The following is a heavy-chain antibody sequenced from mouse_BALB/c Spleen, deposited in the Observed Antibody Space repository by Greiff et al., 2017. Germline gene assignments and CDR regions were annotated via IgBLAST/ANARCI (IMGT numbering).Heavy chain of an antibody. D-gene: IGHD2-3*01. J-gene: IGHJ2*01. V-gene: IGHV5-12-1*01. CDR3: ARPLYDGYLYYFDY. Sequence: EVMLVESGGGLVKPGGSLKLSCAASGFAFSSYDMSWVRQTPEKRLEWVAYISSGGGSTYYPDTVKGRFTISRDNAKNTLYLQMSSLKSEDTAMYYCARPLYDGYLYYFDYWGQGTTLTVSS. CDR1: GFAFSSYD. CDR2: ISSGGGST.